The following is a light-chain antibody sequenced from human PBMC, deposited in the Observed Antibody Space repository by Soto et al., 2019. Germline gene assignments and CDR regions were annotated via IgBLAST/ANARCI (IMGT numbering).Light chain of an antibody. V-gene: IGLV8-61*01. CDR3: VLYMGSVV. CDR2: STN. J-gene: IGLJ2*01. Sequence: QAVVTQEPSFSVSPGWTVTLTCGLSSGSVSTSYYPRWYQQTPGQAPRTLIYSTNTRSSGVPDRFSGSILGNKAALTITGAQADDESYYYCVLYMGSVVFGGGTKLTVL. CDR1: SGSVSTSYY.